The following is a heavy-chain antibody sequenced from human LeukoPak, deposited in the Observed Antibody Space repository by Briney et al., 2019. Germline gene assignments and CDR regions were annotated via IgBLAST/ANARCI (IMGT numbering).Heavy chain of an antibody. V-gene: IGHV4-39*01. CDR2: MSHSGSA. D-gene: IGHD3-10*01. CDR1: GGSVTTSSYY. J-gene: IGHJ5*02. Sequence: PSETLSLTCTVSGGSVTTSSYYWGWIRQPPGKGLEWIGSMSHSGSAFYNPSLKSRVSISVDTSRNQFSLRVTSVTAADTALYYCARRSLREAYNRFDPWGQGTLVTVSS. CDR3: ARRSLREAYNRFDP.